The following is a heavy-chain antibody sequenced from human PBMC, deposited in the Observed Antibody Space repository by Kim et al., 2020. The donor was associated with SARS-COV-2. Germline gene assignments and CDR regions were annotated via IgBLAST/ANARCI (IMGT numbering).Heavy chain of an antibody. Sequence: SETLSLTCTVSGGSISSGDYYWSWIRQPPGKGLEWIGYIYYSGSTYYNPSLKSRVTISVDTSKNQFSLKLSSVTAADTAVYYCARDKVRGAVDYWGQGTLVTVSS. CDR2: IYYSGST. CDR1: GGSISSGDYY. J-gene: IGHJ4*02. CDR3: ARDKVRGAVDY. D-gene: IGHD3-10*01. V-gene: IGHV4-30-4*01.